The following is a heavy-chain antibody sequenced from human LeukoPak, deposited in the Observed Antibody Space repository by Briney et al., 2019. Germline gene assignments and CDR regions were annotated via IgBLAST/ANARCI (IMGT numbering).Heavy chain of an antibody. J-gene: IGHJ5*02. CDR2: ISAYNGNT. V-gene: IGHV1-18*01. CDR3: ARDCSGGSCYFRNWFDP. D-gene: IGHD2-15*01. Sequence: ASVKVSCKASGYTFTSYGISWVRQAPGQGLEWMGWISAYNGNTNYARKLQGRVTMTTDTSTSTAYMELRSLRSDDTAVYYCARDCSGGSCYFRNWFDPWGQGTLVTVSS. CDR1: GYTFTSYG.